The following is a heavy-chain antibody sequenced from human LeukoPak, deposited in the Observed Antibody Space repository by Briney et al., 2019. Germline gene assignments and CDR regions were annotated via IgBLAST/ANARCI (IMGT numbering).Heavy chain of an antibody. D-gene: IGHD5-18*01. Sequence: SETLSLTCTVSGGSISSSSYYWVWIRQSPGKGREWIASIYYSGRTFYNPSLRSRVTISDDTSKNQFSLKLKSVTAADTAVYYCAKSVDTALVTTSFDIWGQGTRVTVSS. CDR3: AKSVDTALVTTSFDI. J-gene: IGHJ3*02. CDR1: GGSISSSSYY. V-gene: IGHV4-39*01. CDR2: IYYSGRT.